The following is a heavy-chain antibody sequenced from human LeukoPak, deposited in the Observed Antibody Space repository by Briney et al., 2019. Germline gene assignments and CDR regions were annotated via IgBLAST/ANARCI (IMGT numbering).Heavy chain of an antibody. CDR2: IYYSGST. CDR3: ARLRTTTYAFDI. V-gene: IGHV4-31*03. CDR1: GGSISSGGYY. D-gene: IGHD4-17*01. Sequence: PSQTLSLTCTVSGGSISSGGYYWSWIRQHPGKGLEWIGYIYYSGSTYHNPSLKSRVTISVDPSKNQFSLKLSSVTAADTAVYYCARLRTTTYAFDIWGQGTMVTASS. J-gene: IGHJ3*02.